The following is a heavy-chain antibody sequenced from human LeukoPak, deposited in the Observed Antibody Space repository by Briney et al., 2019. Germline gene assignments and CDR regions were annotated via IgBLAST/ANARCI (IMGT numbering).Heavy chain of an antibody. CDR2: IWYDGSNK. D-gene: IGHD3-22*01. J-gene: IGHJ4*02. V-gene: IGHV3-33*06. CDR3: AKRGVVIRVILVGFHKEAYYFDS. Sequence: PGRSLRLSCAASGFTFNSYGIHWVRQAPGKGLEWVAFIWYDGSNKYYADSVKGRFTISRDNSKNTLYLQMNSLRAEDTAVYFCAKRGVVIRVILVGFHKEAYYFDSWGQGALVTVSS. CDR1: GFTFNSYG.